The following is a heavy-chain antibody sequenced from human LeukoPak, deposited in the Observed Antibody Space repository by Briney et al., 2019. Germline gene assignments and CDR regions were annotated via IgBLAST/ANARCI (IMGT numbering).Heavy chain of an antibody. CDR1: GYTFTGYY. CDR3: AREASYSGYDYHH. D-gene: IGHD5-12*01. Sequence: ASVKVSCTASGYTFTGYYMHWVRQAPGQGLEWMGWINPNSGGTNYAQKFQGRVTMTRDTSISTAYMELSRLRSDDTAVYYCAREASYSGYDYHHWGQGTLVTVSS. V-gene: IGHV1-2*02. CDR2: INPNSGGT. J-gene: IGHJ5*02.